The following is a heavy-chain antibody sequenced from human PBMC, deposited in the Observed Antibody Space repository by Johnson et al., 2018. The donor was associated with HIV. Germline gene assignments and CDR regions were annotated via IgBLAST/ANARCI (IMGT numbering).Heavy chain of an antibody. D-gene: IGHD3-9*01. CDR3: ARATLYYDILTGYQPDAFDI. CDR1: GFTFSSYA. J-gene: IGHJ3*02. CDR2: IYSGGST. Sequence: EVQLVESGGGLVQPGGSLRLSCAASGFTFSSYAMSWVRQAPGKGLEWVSVIYSGGSTYYVDSVKGRLTISRDNAKNSLYLQVNSLRAEDMTVYYCARATLYYDILTGYQPDAFDIWGQGTMVTVSS. V-gene: IGHV3-23*03.